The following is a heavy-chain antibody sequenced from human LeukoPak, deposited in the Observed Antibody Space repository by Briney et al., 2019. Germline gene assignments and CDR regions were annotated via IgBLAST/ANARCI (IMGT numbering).Heavy chain of an antibody. CDR2: ISSSGAIT. Sequence: QPGGSLRLSCAASGFTLGTFPMSWVRQAPGKGLEWVSVISSSGAITYYADSVRGRFTISRDNSKNTLDLQMNSLRVEDTAVYYCAKERLVGVKGIDYWGQGTLVTVSS. D-gene: IGHD1-26*01. CDR1: GFTLGTFP. V-gene: IGHV3-23*01. CDR3: AKERLVGVKGIDY. J-gene: IGHJ4*02.